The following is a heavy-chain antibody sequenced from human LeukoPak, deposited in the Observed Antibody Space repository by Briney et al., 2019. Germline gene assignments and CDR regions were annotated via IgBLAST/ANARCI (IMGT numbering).Heavy chain of an antibody. J-gene: IGHJ4*02. D-gene: IGHD3-10*01. CDR3: TTEGIYYGSGSYSRGTFDY. CDR2: IKSKTDGGTT. CDR1: GFTFSNAW. V-gene: IGHV3-15*01. Sequence: SGGSLRLSCAAPGFTFSNAWMSWVRQAPGKGLEWVGRIKSKTDGGTTDYAAPVKGRFTISRDDSKNTLYLQMNSLKTEDTAVYYCTTEGIYYGSGSYSRGTFDYWGQGTLVTVSS.